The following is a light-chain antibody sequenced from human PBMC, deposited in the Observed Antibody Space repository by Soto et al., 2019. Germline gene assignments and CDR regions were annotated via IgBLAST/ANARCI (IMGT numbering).Light chain of an antibody. J-gene: IGKJ2*01. CDR3: QQYYSYPDT. Sequence: AIRMTQSPSSFSASTGDRVTITCRASQGISSYLAWYQQKPGKAPKLLIYAASTLQSGVPSRFNGSGSGTDFTLTISCLQSEDFATYYCQQYYSYPDTFGQGTKLEIK. V-gene: IGKV1-8*01. CDR1: QGISSY. CDR2: AAS.